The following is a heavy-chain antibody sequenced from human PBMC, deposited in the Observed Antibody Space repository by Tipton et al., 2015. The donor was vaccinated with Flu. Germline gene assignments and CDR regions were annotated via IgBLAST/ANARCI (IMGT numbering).Heavy chain of an antibody. Sequence: TLSLTCAVSGFSVRSSNYCWGWIRQPPGKGLEWIGNIFHSGNAYHNPSLKSRVTISVDTSKNQVSLKLSSVTAADTTVYYCARRDYSNYVSEPKNWFDPWGQGTLVTVS. J-gene: IGHJ5*02. CDR3: ARRDYSNYVSEPKNWFDP. CDR1: GFSVRSSNYC. V-gene: IGHV4-38-2*01. D-gene: IGHD4-11*01. CDR2: IFHSGNA.